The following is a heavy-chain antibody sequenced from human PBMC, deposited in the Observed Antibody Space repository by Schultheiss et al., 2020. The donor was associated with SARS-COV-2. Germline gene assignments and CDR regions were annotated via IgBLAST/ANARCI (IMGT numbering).Heavy chain of an antibody. D-gene: IGHD3-3*01. CDR1: GFSLSTSGVG. J-gene: IGHJ5*02. CDR3: ARAPLTIFGVVEWFDP. V-gene: IGHV2-5*02. Sequence: SGPTLVKPTQTLTLTCTFSGFSLSTSGVGVGWIRQPPGKALEWLALIYWDDDKRYSTSLKTRLTISKDTSKNQVVLTMTNMDPVDTATYYCARAPLTIFGVVEWFDPWGQGTLVTVSS. CDR2: IYWDDDK.